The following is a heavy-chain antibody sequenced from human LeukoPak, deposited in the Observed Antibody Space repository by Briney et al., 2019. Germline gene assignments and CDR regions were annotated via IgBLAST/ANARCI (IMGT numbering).Heavy chain of an antibody. Sequence: SETLSLTCAVYGGSFSGYYWSWIRQPPGKGLEWIGEINHSGSTNYNPSLKSRVTISVDTSKNQFSLKLSPVTAADTAVYYCARGGEWYYDFWSGYYRPRSGPDFDYWGQGTLVTVSS. CDR3: ARGGEWYYDFWSGYYRPRSGPDFDY. J-gene: IGHJ4*02. V-gene: IGHV4-34*01. D-gene: IGHD3-3*01. CDR1: GGSFSGYY. CDR2: INHSGST.